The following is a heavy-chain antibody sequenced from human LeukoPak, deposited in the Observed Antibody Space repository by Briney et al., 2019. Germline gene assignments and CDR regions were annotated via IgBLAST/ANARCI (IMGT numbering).Heavy chain of an antibody. CDR3: AKDDSSGYSPPSSDY. CDR2: LTDSGGTT. J-gene: IGHJ4*02. D-gene: IGHD3-22*01. Sequence: GGSLRLSCAASGFTFSVYAMTWVRQAPGKGLEWVSSLTDSGGTTYYADSVKGRFTISRDNAKNTLFLQMNSLRAEDTAIYYCAKDDSSGYSPPSSDYWGQGTLVTVSS. CDR1: GFTFSVYA. V-gene: IGHV3-23*01.